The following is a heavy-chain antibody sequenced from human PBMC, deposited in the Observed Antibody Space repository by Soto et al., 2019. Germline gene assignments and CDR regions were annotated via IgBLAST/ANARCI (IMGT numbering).Heavy chain of an antibody. J-gene: IGHJ6*02. CDR3: ARGGYCSGASCAYMGHYYYYGMNV. Sequence: SETLSLTCTVSGGCISSSNYYWGWIRQPPGKGLEWIGSIYYSGSTYYNPSLKSRVTISVDTSKNQFSLKLSSVTAADTAMYYCARGGYCSGASCAYMGHYYYYGMNVRGQGTTVT. CDR2: IYYSGST. V-gene: IGHV4-39*01. CDR1: GGCISSSNYY. D-gene: IGHD2-15*01.